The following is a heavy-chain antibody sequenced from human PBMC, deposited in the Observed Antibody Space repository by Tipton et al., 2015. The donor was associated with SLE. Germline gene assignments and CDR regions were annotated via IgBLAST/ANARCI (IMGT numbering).Heavy chain of an antibody. J-gene: IGHJ1*01. CDR3: ARQGCSSTSCIRH. Sequence: SLRLSCAASGFTFSSYSVNWVRQAPGKGLEWVAIMPYDGSSESYADSVKGRFTISRDNSKNTLFLQMNSLRPEDTALYYCARQGCSSTSCIRHWGQGTLVSVSS. D-gene: IGHD2-2*01. CDR1: GFTFSSYS. V-gene: IGHV3-30*04. CDR2: MPYDGSSE.